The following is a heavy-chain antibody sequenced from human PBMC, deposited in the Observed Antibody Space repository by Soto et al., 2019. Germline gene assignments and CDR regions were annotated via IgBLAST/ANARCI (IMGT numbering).Heavy chain of an antibody. Sequence: ASVKVSCKASGYTFTSYGISWVRQAPGQGLEWMGWISAYNGNTNYAQKLQGRVTMTTDTSTSTAYMELRSLRSDDTAVYYCARDFRGDTAIANFDYWGQGTLVTVSS. V-gene: IGHV1-18*04. CDR2: ISAYNGNT. J-gene: IGHJ4*02. CDR1: GYTFTSYG. CDR3: ARDFRGDTAIANFDY. D-gene: IGHD5-18*01.